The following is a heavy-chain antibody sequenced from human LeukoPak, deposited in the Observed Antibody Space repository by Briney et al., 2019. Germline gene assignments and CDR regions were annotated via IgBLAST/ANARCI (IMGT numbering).Heavy chain of an antibody. V-gene: IGHV3-9*03. Sequence: GGSLRLPCAASGFTFDDYAMHWVRQAPGKGLEWVSGISWNSGSIGYADSVKGRSTISRDNAKNSLYLQMNSLRAEDMALYYCAKDRFYDSSGYLDYWGQGTLVTVSS. J-gene: IGHJ4*02. CDR1: GFTFDDYA. CDR3: AKDRFYDSSGYLDY. D-gene: IGHD3-22*01. CDR2: ISWNSGSI.